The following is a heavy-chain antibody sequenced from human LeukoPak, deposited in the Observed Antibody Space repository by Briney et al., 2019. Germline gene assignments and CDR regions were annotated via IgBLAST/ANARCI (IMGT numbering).Heavy chain of an antibody. CDR2: ISGSGGST. D-gene: IGHD2-15*01. J-gene: IGHJ5*02. CDR3: ARDLGGSWRFDP. V-gene: IGHV3-23*01. CDR1: GFTFSSYA. Sequence: GGSLRLSCAASGFTFSSYAMSWVRQAPGKGLEWVSAISGSGGSTYYADSVKGRFTISRDNSKNTLYLQMNSLRAEDTAVYYCARDLGGSWRFDPWGQGTLVTVSS.